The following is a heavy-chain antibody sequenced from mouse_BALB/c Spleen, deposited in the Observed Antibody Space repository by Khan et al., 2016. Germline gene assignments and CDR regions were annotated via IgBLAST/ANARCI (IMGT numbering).Heavy chain of an antibody. D-gene: IGHD1-1*02. CDR1: GDSITSGY. V-gene: IGHV3-8*02. CDR3: AGYYGHFFDY. CDR2: ISYSGRN. Sequence: EVQLQESGPSLVKPSQTLSLTCSVTGDSITSGYWTWIRKFPGNKLEYMGYISYSGRNNYNPSLKSRISITRDTSKSQYYLQLHSVTTEDTATYYCAGYYGHFFDYWGQGTTLTVSS. J-gene: IGHJ2*01.